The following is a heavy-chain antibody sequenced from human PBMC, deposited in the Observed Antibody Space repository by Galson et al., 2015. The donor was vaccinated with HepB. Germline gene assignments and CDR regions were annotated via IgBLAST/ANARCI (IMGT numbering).Heavy chain of an antibody. V-gene: IGHV3-21*01. D-gene: IGHD3-22*01. J-gene: IGHJ6*02. CDR3: ARDPSLDSSGYYGMDV. CDR1: GFTFSSYS. CDR2: ISSSSSYI. Sequence: SLRLSCAASGFTFSSYSMNWVRQAPGKGLEWVSPISSSSSYIYYADSVRGRFTISRDNAKKSLYLQMNSLRAEDTAVYYCARDPSLDSSGYYGMDVWGQGTTVTVSS.